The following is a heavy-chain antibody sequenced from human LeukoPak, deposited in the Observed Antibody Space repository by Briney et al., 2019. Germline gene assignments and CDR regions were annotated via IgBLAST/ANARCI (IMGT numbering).Heavy chain of an antibody. D-gene: IGHD2-21*02. Sequence: GGSPRLSCAASGLTFSSYWMHWVRQAPGKGLVWVSRINSDGRTTSYADSVKGRFTISRDNAKNTLHLQMNSLRAEDTAVYYCARDPDCGGDCHLDHWGLGTLVTVSS. CDR2: INSDGRTT. CDR1: GLTFSSYW. V-gene: IGHV3-74*01. CDR3: ARDPDCGGDCHLDH. J-gene: IGHJ4*02.